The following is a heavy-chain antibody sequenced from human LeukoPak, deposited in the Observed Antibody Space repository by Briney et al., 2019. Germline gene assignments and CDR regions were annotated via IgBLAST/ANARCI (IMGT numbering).Heavy chain of an antibody. Sequence: PSETLSLTCAVYGGSFSGYYWSWIRQPPGKGLEWIGYIYTSGSTNYNPSLKSRVTISVDTSKNQFSLKLSSVTAADTAVYYCARPYSSSSWDDAFDIWGQGTMVTVSS. J-gene: IGHJ3*02. CDR1: GGSFSGYY. CDR3: ARPYSSSSWDDAFDI. V-gene: IGHV4-4*09. D-gene: IGHD6-6*01. CDR2: IYTSGST.